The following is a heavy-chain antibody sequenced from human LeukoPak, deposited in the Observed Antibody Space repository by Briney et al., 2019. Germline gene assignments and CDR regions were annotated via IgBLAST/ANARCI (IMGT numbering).Heavy chain of an antibody. D-gene: IGHD1-26*01. Sequence: PSETLSLTCTVSGYSISSGYYWGWIRQPPGKGLEWIGSIYHSGSTYYNPSLKSRVTISVDTSKNQFSLKLSSVTAADTAVYYCARANRGTYLIYWGQGTLVIVSS. V-gene: IGHV4-38-2*02. CDR1: GYSISSGYY. CDR3: ARANRGTYLIY. CDR2: IYHSGST. J-gene: IGHJ4*02.